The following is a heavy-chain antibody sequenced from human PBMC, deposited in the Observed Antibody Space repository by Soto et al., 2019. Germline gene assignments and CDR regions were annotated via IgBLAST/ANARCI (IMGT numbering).Heavy chain of an antibody. D-gene: IGHD3-22*01. Sequence: QVQLQESGPGLVKPLETLSLTCTVSGGSISRYYWSWIRQPPGKGLEWIGYIYNSGSTNYNPSLKSRVTISIDTSKNQFSLKVNSVTAADTALYYCARALEYHDSSGYSRPFGMDVWGQGTTVTVSS. J-gene: IGHJ6*02. V-gene: IGHV4-59*01. CDR3: ARALEYHDSSGYSRPFGMDV. CDR2: IYNSGST. CDR1: GGSISRYY.